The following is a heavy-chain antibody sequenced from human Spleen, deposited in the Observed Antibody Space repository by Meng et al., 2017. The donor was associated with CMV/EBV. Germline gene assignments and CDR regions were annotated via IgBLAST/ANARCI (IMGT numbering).Heavy chain of an antibody. CDR3: AKLRVRGFGELDY. J-gene: IGHJ4*02. CDR2: IRYDGSNK. Sequence: QVQLVESGXGVVQRGRSXRLSCAASGFTFSSYAMHWVRQAPGKGLEWVAFIRYDGSNKYYADSVKGRFTISRDNSKNTLYLQMNSLRAEDTAVYYCAKLRVRGFGELDYWGQGTLGTVSS. V-gene: IGHV3-30*02. D-gene: IGHD3-10*01. CDR1: GFTFSSYA.